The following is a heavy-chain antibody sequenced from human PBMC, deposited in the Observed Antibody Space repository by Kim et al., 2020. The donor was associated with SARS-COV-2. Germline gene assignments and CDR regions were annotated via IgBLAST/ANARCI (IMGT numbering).Heavy chain of an antibody. J-gene: IGHJ4*02. Sequence: DSVKGRFTISRDNAKNSLYLQMNSLRAEDTAVYYCARESAAAGGVYFDYWGQGTLVTVSS. V-gene: IGHV3-7*01. D-gene: IGHD6-13*01. CDR3: ARESAAAGGVYFDY.